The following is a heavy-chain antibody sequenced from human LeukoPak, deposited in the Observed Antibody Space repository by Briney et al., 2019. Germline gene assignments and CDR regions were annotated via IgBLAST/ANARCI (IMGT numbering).Heavy chain of an antibody. D-gene: IGHD2-15*01. CDR2: INPSGGST. V-gene: IGHV1-46*01. CDR3: AREGYCSGSICYSFDY. CDR1: GYTFTSYY. Sequence: ASVKVSCKASGYTFTSYYMHWVRQAPGQGLEWMGIINPSGGSTSYAQKFQGRVTMTRDMSTSTLYMELSSLRSEDTAVYFCAREGYCSGSICYSFDYWGQGTLVTVSS. J-gene: IGHJ4*02.